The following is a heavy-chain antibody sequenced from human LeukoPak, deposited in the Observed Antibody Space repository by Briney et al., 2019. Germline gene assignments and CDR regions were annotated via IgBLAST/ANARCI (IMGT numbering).Heavy chain of an antibody. D-gene: IGHD6-13*01. J-gene: IGHJ4*02. CDR2: INAGNGNT. V-gene: IGHV1-3*01. CDR1: GYTFTSYA. Sequence: GAXXKVSCKASGYTFTSYAMHWVRQAPGQRLEWMGWINAGNGNTKHSQKFQARVTITRDTSASTAYMELSSLRSEDTAVYYCARDPIGSRWPYYFDYWGQGTLVTVSS. CDR3: ARDPIGSRWPYYFDY.